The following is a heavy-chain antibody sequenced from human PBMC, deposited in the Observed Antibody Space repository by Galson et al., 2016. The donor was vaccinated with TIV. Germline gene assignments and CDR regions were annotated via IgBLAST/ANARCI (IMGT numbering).Heavy chain of an antibody. Sequence: SLRLSCAVSGLIFNNAWMSWVRQAPGRGLEWVGRIKSTFDGGTTDYAAPVKGRFTISRDYSKNTLYLQRNSLKTEDTAVYYCTTGAQLVGSTYYWGQGTLVTVSS. CDR3: TTGAQLVGSTYY. V-gene: IGHV3-15*01. CDR2: IKSTFDGGTT. J-gene: IGHJ4*02. D-gene: IGHD1-26*01. CDR1: GLIFNNAW.